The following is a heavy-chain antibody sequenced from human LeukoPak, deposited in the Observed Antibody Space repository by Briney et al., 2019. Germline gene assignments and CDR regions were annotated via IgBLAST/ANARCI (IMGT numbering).Heavy chain of an antibody. CDR2: INSDGSTT. J-gene: IGHJ5*02. Sequence: GGSLRLSCAAPGFTLNGYWMHWVRQAPGKGLVWVSRINSDGSTTSYADSVKGRFTISRDNSKNTLYLQMNSLRAEDTAVYFCARVATGSYDWFDPWGQGTLVTVSS. CDR3: ARVATGSYDWFDP. CDR1: GFTLNGYW. V-gene: IGHV3-74*01. D-gene: IGHD3-10*01.